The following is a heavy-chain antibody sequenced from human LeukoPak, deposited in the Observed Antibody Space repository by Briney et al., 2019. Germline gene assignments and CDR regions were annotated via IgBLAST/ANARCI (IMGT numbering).Heavy chain of an antibody. CDR1: GGSISSYY. Sequence: SETLSLTCTVSGGSISSYYWSWIRQPPGKGLEWIGYIYYSGSTNYNPSLKSRVTISVDTSKNQFSLKLSSVTAADTAVYYCARGSLGCSGSYFKQSYYFDYWGQGTLVTVSS. J-gene: IGHJ4*02. CDR2: IYYSGST. CDR3: ARGSLGCSGSYFKQSYYFDY. D-gene: IGHD1-26*01. V-gene: IGHV4-59*01.